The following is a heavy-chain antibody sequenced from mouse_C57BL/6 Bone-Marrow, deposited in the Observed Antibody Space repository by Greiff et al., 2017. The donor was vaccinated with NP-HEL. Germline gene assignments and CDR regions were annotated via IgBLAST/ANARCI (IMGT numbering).Heavy chain of an antibody. CDR2: IDPETGGT. J-gene: IGHJ3*01. V-gene: IGHV1-15*01. CDR3: TRGEDIYDGYYPFAY. CDR1: GYTFTDYE. D-gene: IGHD2-3*01. Sequence: QVHVKQSGAELVRPGASVTLSCKASGYTFTDYEMHWVKQTPVHGLEWIGAIDPETGGTAYNQKFKGKAILTADKSSSTAYMELRSLTSEDSAVYYCTRGEDIYDGYYPFAYWGQGTLVTVSA.